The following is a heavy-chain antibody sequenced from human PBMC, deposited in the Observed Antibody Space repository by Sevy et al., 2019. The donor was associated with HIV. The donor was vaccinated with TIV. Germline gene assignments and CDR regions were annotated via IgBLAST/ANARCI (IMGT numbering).Heavy chain of an antibody. Sequence: SETLSLTCAVYGGSFSGYYWSWIRQPPGKGLEWIGEINHSGSANYNPPLKSRVTISVDTSKNQFSLKLSSVTAADTAVYYCARVGYCSSTSCYMVYYGMDVWGQGTTVTVSS. D-gene: IGHD2-2*02. J-gene: IGHJ6*02. V-gene: IGHV4-34*01. CDR2: INHSGSA. CDR3: ARVGYCSSTSCYMVYYGMDV. CDR1: GGSFSGYY.